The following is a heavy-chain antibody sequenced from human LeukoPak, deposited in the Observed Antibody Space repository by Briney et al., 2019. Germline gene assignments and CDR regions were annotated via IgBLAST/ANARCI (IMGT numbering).Heavy chain of an antibody. J-gene: IGHJ4*02. Sequence: GGSLRLSCAASGFTFRTYAMNWVRQAPGKGLEWVAVISDDGSNKYYAESVKGQFTISRDNSKNTLYLQMNSLRAEDTAVYYCARAFSTTAFDYWGQGTLVTVSS. CDR1: GFTFRTYA. CDR2: ISDDGSNK. D-gene: IGHD4-17*01. CDR3: ARAFSTTAFDY. V-gene: IGHV3-30*04.